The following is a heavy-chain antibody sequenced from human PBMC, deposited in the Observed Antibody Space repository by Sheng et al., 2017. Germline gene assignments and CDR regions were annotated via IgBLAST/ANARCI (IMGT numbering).Heavy chain of an antibody. Sequence: EVQLVESWGNLVQPGGSLRLSCAASGFTFRTFSMNWVRQAPGKGLEWISYISSRSSTIYYAGSVKGRFTISRDNVRNLLYLQMDSLRAEDTAVYYCARETNDMDVWGKGTTVTVSS. D-gene: IGHD1-1*01. CDR3: ARETNDMDV. CDR2: ISSRSSTI. V-gene: IGHV3-48*01. J-gene: IGHJ6*03. CDR1: GFTFRTFS.